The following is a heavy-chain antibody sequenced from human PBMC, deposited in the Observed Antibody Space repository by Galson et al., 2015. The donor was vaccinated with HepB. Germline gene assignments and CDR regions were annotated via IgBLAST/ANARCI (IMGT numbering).Heavy chain of an antibody. CDR1: GFTFSSYS. J-gene: IGHJ6*02. Sequence: SLRLSCAASGFTFSSYSVNWVRHAPGKGLEWVSSISSSSSYIYYADSVKGRFTISRDNAKNSLYLQMNSLRAEDTAVYYCARDVWFGEVGNYYYGMDVWGQGTTVTVSS. D-gene: IGHD3-10*01. CDR2: ISSSSSYI. V-gene: IGHV3-21*01. CDR3: ARDVWFGEVGNYYYGMDV.